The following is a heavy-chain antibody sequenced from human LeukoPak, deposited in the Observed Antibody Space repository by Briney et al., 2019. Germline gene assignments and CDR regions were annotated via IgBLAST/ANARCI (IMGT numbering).Heavy chain of an antibody. CDR3: ARGAASGGYDY. V-gene: IGHV3-64*01. CDR2: ITSNWGRT. D-gene: IGHD3-10*01. J-gene: IGHJ4*02. CDR1: GFIFSDYD. Sequence: GGPLRLSCAASGFIFSDYDVLWVRQAPGKGLEFVSAITSNWGRTFYANSVKGRFTISRDNAKNALYLQMDSLRADDMAVYYCARGAASGGYDYWGQGALVTVSS.